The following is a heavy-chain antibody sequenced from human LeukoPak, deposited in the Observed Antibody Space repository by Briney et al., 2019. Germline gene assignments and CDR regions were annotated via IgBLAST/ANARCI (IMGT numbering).Heavy chain of an antibody. D-gene: IGHD5-24*01. CDR3: AKGYNYGRDY. V-gene: IGHV3-30*02. CDR1: GFIFSSYG. CDR2: IEYDGSEK. J-gene: IGHJ4*02. Sequence: GGSLRLSCGASGFIFSSYGMHWVRQAPGKGLEWVAFIEYDGSEKSYADSVKGRFTISRDNSKNTLYLHMNSLRGEDTAVYYCAKGYNYGRDYWGQGTLVIVSS.